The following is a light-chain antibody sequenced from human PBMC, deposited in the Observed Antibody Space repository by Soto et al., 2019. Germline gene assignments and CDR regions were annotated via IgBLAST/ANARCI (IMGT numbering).Light chain of an antibody. CDR1: SSDVGGYNY. CDR2: DVS. CDR3: SSYAGSNNKV. V-gene: IGLV2-8*01. Sequence: QSALTQPPSASGSPGQSATISCTGTSSDVGGYNYVSWYQQHPGKAPKLMIYDVSKRPSGVPDRFSGSKSGNTASLTVSGREAEDEADYYCSSYAGSNNKVFGTGNKLTVL. J-gene: IGLJ1*01.